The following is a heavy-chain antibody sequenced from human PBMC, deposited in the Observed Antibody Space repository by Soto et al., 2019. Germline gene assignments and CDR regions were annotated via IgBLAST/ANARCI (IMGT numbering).Heavy chain of an antibody. V-gene: IGHV4-30-2*01. CDR3: ARGGDYGGNPQTNFDY. CDR1: GGSISSGGYS. Sequence: PSETLSLTCAVSGGSISSGGYSWSWIRQPPGKGLEWIGYIYHSGSTYYNPSLKSRVTISVDRSKNQFSLKLSSVTAADTAVYYCARGGDYGGNPQTNFDYWGQGTLVTVSS. D-gene: IGHD4-17*01. CDR2: IYHSGST. J-gene: IGHJ4*02.